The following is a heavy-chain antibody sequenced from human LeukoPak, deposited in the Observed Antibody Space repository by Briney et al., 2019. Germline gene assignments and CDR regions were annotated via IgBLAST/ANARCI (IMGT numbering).Heavy chain of an antibody. V-gene: IGHV1-69*06. CDR3: ATASPFYSSSKYYFDY. CDR1: GGTFSSYA. D-gene: IGHD6-6*01. J-gene: IGHJ4*02. Sequence: SVKVSCKAFGGTFSSYAVSWVRQAPGQELEWMGGIIPIFGTTNYAQKFQGRVTMTEDTSTDTAYMELSSLRSEDTAVYYCATASPFYSSSKYYFDYWGQGTLVTVSS. CDR2: IIPIFGTT.